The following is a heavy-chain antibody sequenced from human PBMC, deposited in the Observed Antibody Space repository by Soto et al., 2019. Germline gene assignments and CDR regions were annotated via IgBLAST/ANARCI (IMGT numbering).Heavy chain of an antibody. D-gene: IGHD6-19*01. CDR2: ISSSSSYI. V-gene: IGHV3-21*01. CDR1: GFTFSNAW. CDR3: ARSYSSGWVELYYYGMDV. Sequence: GGSLRLSCAASGFTFSNAWMNWVRQAPGKGLEWVSSISSSSSYIYYADSVKGRFTISRDNAKNSLYLQMNSLRAEDTAVYYCARSYSSGWVELYYYGMDVWGQGTTVTVSS. J-gene: IGHJ6*02.